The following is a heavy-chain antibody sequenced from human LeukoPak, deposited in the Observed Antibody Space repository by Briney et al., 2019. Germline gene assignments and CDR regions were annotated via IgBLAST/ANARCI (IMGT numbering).Heavy chain of an antibody. CDR1: GFTFNNYA. Sequence: GALRLSCAASGFTFNNYAVSWVRQAPGKGLEWVSGISTSGGSTYYVDSVKGRFTISRDNSENTLYLQMTSLRAEDTAVYYCAKHAVSTGQGYYFGMDVWGQGTTVTVSS. V-gene: IGHV3-23*01. CDR3: AKHAVSTGQGYYFGMDV. D-gene: IGHD4-17*01. CDR2: ISTSGGST. J-gene: IGHJ6*02.